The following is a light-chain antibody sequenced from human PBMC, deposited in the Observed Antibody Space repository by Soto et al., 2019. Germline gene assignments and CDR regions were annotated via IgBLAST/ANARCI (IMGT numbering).Light chain of an antibody. Sequence: QSVLRHPPSASGSPGHSVTISRTGASSDVGGFKYVSWYQQHPGKAPKVVIYEVSKRPSGVPDRFSGSKSGNTASLTVSGLQAEDEADYCCSSYEGSNHLGVFGTGTKVTVL. CDR1: SSDVGGFKY. CDR2: EVS. V-gene: IGLV2-8*01. J-gene: IGLJ1*01. CDR3: SSYEGSNHLGV.